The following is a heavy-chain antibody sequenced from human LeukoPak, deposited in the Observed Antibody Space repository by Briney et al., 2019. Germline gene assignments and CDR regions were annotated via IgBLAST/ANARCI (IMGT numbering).Heavy chain of an antibody. J-gene: IGHJ3*02. CDR1: GYTFTGYY. D-gene: IGHD6-19*01. CDR3: ASWAIAGAGTDVLDI. CDR2: INPNSGGT. V-gene: IGHV1-2*02. Sequence: ASVKVSCKASGYTFTGYYMHWVRQAPGQGLEWMGWINPNSGGTKYAQKFQGRVTMTRDTSISTAYMELSRLRSDDTAGYYCASWAIAGAGTDVLDIWGQGTMVTVSS.